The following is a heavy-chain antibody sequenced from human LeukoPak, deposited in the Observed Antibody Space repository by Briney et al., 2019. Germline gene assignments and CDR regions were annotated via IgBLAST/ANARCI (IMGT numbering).Heavy chain of an antibody. D-gene: IGHD2-2*01. CDR3: AKATFSSPDY. CDR2: ISSSSTYI. CDR1: GFTFSSYS. J-gene: IGHJ4*02. Sequence: AGGSLRLSCAASGFTFSSYSMNWVRQAPGKGLEWVSSISSSSTYIYYADSVKGRFTISRDNAKNFLYLQMNSLRAEDTALYYCAKATFSSPDYWGQGTLVTVSS. V-gene: IGHV3-21*04.